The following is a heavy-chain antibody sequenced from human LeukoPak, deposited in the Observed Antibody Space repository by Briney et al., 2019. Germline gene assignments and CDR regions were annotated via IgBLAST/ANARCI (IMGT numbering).Heavy chain of an antibody. CDR2: IYSSGST. V-gene: IGHV4-39*07. D-gene: IGHD3-16*02. CDR1: GASISSGSNY. Sequence: PSETLSLTCSVSGASISSGSNYWGWIRQPPGKTLEWIGSIYSSGSTYYNPSLKSRVTISVDTSKNQFSLKLSSVTAADTAVYYCARNPTSYYDYVWGSYRGGTRYYFDYWGQGTLVTVSS. CDR3: ARNPTSYYDYVWGSYRGGTRYYFDY. J-gene: IGHJ4*02.